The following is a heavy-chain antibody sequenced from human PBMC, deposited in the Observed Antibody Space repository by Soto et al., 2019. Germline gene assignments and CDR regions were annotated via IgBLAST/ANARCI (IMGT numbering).Heavy chain of an antibody. CDR3: ARDNRYYYDGSVKRNGMDV. Sequence: QVQLVQSGAEVKKPGSSVKVSCKASGGTFSSYAISWVRQAPGQGLEWMGGIIAIFGTANYAQKFQGRVTITADESTSTAYMELNSLRSQDKAVYYCARDNRYYYDGSVKRNGMDVWGQGTTVTVSS. D-gene: IGHD3-22*01. CDR1: GGTFSSYA. J-gene: IGHJ6*02. CDR2: IIAIFGTA. V-gene: IGHV1-69*01.